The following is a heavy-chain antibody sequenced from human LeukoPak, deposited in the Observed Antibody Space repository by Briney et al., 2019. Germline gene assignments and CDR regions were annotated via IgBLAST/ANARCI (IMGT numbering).Heavy chain of an antibody. V-gene: IGHV1-8*02. D-gene: IGHD4-23*01. CDR2: MNPNSGNT. Sequence: ASVKVSCKPSGHTFNSYYMHWVRQAPGQGLGWMGWMNPNSGNTGYAQKFQGRVTMTRNTSISTAYMELSSLRSEDTAVYYCARGGYGGNHYWGQGTLVTVSS. J-gene: IGHJ4*02. CDR1: GHTFNSYY. CDR3: ARGGYGGNHY.